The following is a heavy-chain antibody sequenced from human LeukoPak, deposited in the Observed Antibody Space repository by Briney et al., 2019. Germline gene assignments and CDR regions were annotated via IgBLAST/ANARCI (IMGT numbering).Heavy chain of an antibody. D-gene: IGHD4-17*01. CDR2: INPNSGGT. Sequence: GASVKVSCKASGYTFTGYYMHWVRQAPGQGLEWMGRINPNSGGTNYAPKFQGRVTMTRDTSISTAYMELSRLRSDDTAVYYCARWDGDYGAFDTWGQGTLVTVSS. CDR3: ARWDGDYGAFDT. J-gene: IGHJ3*02. CDR1: GYTFTGYY. V-gene: IGHV1-2*06.